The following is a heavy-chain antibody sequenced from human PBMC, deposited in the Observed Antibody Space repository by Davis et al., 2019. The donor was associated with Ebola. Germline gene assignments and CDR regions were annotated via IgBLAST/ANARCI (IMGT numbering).Heavy chain of an antibody. V-gene: IGHV4-34*01. D-gene: IGHD2-15*01. CDR3: ARGLKGDIVVVVAAPYFDY. CDR2: INHSGST. J-gene: IGHJ4*02. CDR1: GGSFSGYY. Sequence: PSETLSLTCAVYGGSFSGYYWSWIRQPPGKGLEWIGEINHSGSTYYNPSLKSRVTISVDTSKNQFSLKLSSVTAADTAVYYCARGLKGDIVVVVAAPYFDYWGQGTLVTVSS.